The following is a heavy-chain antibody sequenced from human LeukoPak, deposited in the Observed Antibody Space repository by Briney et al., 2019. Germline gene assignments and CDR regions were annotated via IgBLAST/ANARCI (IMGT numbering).Heavy chain of an antibody. Sequence: SETLSLTCTVSGGSISNYYWSWIRQPPGKGLEWIGFIYYSGSTNYNPSLKSRVTISVDTSKNQFSLKLSSVTAADTAVYYCARATFYFDYWGQGTLVTVSP. CDR3: ARATFYFDY. V-gene: IGHV4-59*01. J-gene: IGHJ4*02. CDR1: GGSISNYY. CDR2: IYYSGST.